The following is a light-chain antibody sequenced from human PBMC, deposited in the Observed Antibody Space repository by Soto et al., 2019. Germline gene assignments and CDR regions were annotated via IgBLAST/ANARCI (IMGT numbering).Light chain of an antibody. J-gene: IGLJ2*01. CDR3: SSYTTARTLV. CDR2: DVF. CDR1: SSDVGAYNY. V-gene: IGLV2-14*03. Sequence: QSALTQPASVSGSPGQSITISCTGTSSDVGAYNYVSWYRQHPGKAPELLIYDVFNRPSGVSNRFSGSKSGTTASLTISGLQAEDEADYYCSSYTTARTLVFGGGTKVTVL.